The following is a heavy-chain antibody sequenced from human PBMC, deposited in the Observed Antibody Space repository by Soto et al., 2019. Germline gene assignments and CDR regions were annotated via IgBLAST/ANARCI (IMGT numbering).Heavy chain of an antibody. CDR1: GYTFTSYY. V-gene: IGHV1-46*01. Sequence: ASVKVSCKASGYTFTSYYMHWVRQAPGQGLEWMGIINPSGGSTSYAQKFQGRVTMTRDTSTSTVYMELSSLRSEDTAVYYCAREAGGEVRFLEWLSNYYYSYGMDVLGQGRTFTLSS. CDR3: AREAGGEVRFLEWLSNYYYSYGMDV. CDR2: INPSGGST. D-gene: IGHD3-3*01. J-gene: IGHJ6*02.